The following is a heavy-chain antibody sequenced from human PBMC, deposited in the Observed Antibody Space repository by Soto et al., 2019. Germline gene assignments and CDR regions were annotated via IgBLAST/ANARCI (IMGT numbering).Heavy chain of an antibody. V-gene: IGHV3-21*01. CDR1: GFTFSSHK. Sequence: EVQLVESGGGLVKPGGSLRLSCAASGFTFSSHKMNWVRQAPGKGLEWISYITSSTSYISYADSVRGRFTISRDNAKNSLSLQMNSLRAEDTAVYFCARGASSGYYYFDYWGQGIPVTVSS. CDR2: ITSSTSYI. J-gene: IGHJ4*02. CDR3: ARGASSGYYYFDY. D-gene: IGHD3-22*01.